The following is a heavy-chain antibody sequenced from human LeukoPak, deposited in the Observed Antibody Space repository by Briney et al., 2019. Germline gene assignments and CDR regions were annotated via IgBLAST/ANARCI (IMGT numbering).Heavy chain of an antibody. Sequence: GGSLRLSCAASGFTVSSNYMSWVRQAPGKGLEWVSVIYSGGSTYYGDSVKGRFTISRHNSKNTLYLQMNSLRAEDTAVYYCARVSLYCSSSSCFDYWGQGTLVTXSS. CDR2: IYSGGST. CDR1: GFTVSSNY. D-gene: IGHD2-2*01. CDR3: ARVSLYCSSSSCFDY. V-gene: IGHV3-53*04. J-gene: IGHJ4*02.